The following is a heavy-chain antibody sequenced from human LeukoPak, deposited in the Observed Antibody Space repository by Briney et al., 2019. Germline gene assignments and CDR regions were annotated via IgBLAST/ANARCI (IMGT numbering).Heavy chain of an antibody. CDR2: ISSHGSNK. CDR1: GFTFNSYS. CDR3: AREQGQQWRRFDS. V-gene: IGHV3-30*04. J-gene: IGHJ4*02. D-gene: IGHD6-19*01. Sequence: GGSLRLSCAASGFTFNSYSMHWVRQAPGKGLKWVAVISSHGSNKDYADSVKGRFTISRDNSENTLYLQMDSLTTEDTGVYYCAREQGQQWRRFDSWGQGSPVTVSS.